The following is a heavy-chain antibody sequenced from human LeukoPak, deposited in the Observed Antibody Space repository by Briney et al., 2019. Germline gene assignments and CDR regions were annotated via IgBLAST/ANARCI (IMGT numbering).Heavy chain of an antibody. V-gene: IGHV3-7*01. CDR1: GFTFSSYW. D-gene: IGHD3-22*01. CDR3: ARDRAYYYDSSGHFDY. J-gene: IGHJ4*02. CDR2: IKQDGSEK. Sequence: PGGSLRLSCAASGFTFSSYWMSWVRQAPGKGLEWVANIKQDGSEKYYVDSVKGRFTTSRDNAKNSLYLQMNSLRAEDTAVYYCARDRAYYYDSSGHFDYWGQGTLVTVSS.